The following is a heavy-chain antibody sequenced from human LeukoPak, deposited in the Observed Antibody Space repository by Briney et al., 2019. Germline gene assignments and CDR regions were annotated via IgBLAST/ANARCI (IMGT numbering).Heavy chain of an antibody. V-gene: IGHV3-48*04. D-gene: IGHD5-18*01. CDR1: GFTFSSYS. CDR2: ISSSSSTI. J-gene: IGHJ2*01. Sequence: PGGSLRLSCAASGFTFSSYSMNWVRQAPGEGLEWVSYISSSSSTIYYADSVKGRFTISRDNAKNSLYLQMNSLRAEDTAVYYCARGEPDTAMERPFDLWGRGTLVTVSS. CDR3: ARGEPDTAMERPFDL.